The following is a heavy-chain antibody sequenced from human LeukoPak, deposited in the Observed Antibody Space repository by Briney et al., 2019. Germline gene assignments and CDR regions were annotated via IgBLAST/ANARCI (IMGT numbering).Heavy chain of an antibody. CDR1: GYTFTSYY. Sequence: SSVKVSCKPSGYTFTSYYMHWVRQAPGQGLKWMGVINPCGGGTGHAQELQGRVTLTRDTSTSTLYLELSSPICQDPTLYYCVRPYGRNPGGDYWGQGTLVTVS. J-gene: IGHJ4*02. CDR2: INPCGGGT. D-gene: IGHD4-23*01. CDR3: VRPYGRNPGGDY. V-gene: IGHV1-46*01.